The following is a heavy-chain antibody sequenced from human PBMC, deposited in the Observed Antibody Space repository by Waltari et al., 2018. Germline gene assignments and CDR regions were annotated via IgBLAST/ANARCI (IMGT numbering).Heavy chain of an antibody. D-gene: IGHD3-3*01. Sequence: QVQLEESGGGLVNPGGSLRLSCAASGFSFSDYYMTWIRPAPGKGMDWIAYIISRDNIIYDADSVKVRFTISRDNAKNSVFLQMKSLRVEDTAVYYCARAREQNYDFWNGYSFYFDHWGQGALVTVSS. CDR3: ARAREQNYDFWNGYSFYFDH. CDR2: IISRDNII. CDR1: GFSFSDYY. J-gene: IGHJ4*02. V-gene: IGHV3-11*01.